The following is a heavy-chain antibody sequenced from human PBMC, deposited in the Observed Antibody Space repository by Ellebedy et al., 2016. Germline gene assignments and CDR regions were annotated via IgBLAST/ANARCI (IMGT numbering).Heavy chain of an antibody. D-gene: IGHD4-17*01. Sequence: GGSLRLSCAASGFTFSSYAMSWVRQAPGKGLEWVSAISGSGGSTYYADSVKGRFTISRDNSKNTLYLQMNSLRAEDTAVYYCAKDPNDYGDYRAPNWFDPWGQGTLVTVSS. CDR1: GFTFSSYA. J-gene: IGHJ5*02. V-gene: IGHV3-23*01. CDR2: ISGSGGST. CDR3: AKDPNDYGDYRAPNWFDP.